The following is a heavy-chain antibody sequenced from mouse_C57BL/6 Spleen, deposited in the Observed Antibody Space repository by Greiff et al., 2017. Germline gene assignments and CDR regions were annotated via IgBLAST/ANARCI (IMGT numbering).Heavy chain of an antibody. D-gene: IGHD2-3*01. CDR1: GYTFTSYW. CDR2: IDPSDSET. V-gene: IGHV1-52*01. J-gene: IGHJ3*01. Sequence: VQLVESGAELVRPGSSVKLSCKASGYTFTSYWMHWVKQRPIQGLEWIGNIDPSDSETHYNQKCKDKATLTVDKSSSTAYMQLSSLTAEDSAVYYCARGDGYFFAYWGQGTLVTVSA. CDR3: ARGDGYFFAY.